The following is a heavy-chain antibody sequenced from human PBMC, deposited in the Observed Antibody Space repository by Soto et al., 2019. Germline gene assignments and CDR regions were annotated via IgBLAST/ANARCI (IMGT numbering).Heavy chain of an antibody. D-gene: IGHD3-10*01. CDR3: ARGPMVRAAHGFDI. Sequence: GASVKVSCKASGYTFTGHSMHWVRQAPGQGLEWMGCINPNSVGTNYAQKFQGRVTMTRDTSISTAYMELSRLRSDDTAVYYCARGPMVRAAHGFDIWGKGTMVTVS. V-gene: IGHV1-2*02. J-gene: IGHJ3*02. CDR2: INPNSVGT. CDR1: GYTFTGHS.